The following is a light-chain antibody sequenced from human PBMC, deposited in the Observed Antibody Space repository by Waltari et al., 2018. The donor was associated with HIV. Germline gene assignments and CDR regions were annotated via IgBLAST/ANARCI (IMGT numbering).Light chain of an antibody. CDR2: GVS. V-gene: IGKV1-39*01. Sequence: QLTQSPSSLSASLGDKVTITCRASQNIKTLLNWYQMRPGKAPRLLIYGVSGLHAGVPSRFTGGGSGSDFTLTINNLQPEDFASYFCQQTYSVSITFGPGTRVEI. CDR1: QNIKTL. CDR3: QQTYSVSIT. J-gene: IGKJ5*01.